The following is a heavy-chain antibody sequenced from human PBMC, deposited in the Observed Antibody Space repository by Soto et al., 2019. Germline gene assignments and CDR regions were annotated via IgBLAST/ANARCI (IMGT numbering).Heavy chain of an antibody. CDR3: AIHSTPGY. CDR1: GFTFSSDA. J-gene: IGHJ4*02. CDR2: ISYDGSNK. D-gene: IGHD2-2*01. V-gene: IGHV3-30-3*02. Sequence: SGFTFSSDARHWGRQAPGKGLEWVAVISYDGSNKYYADSVKGRFTISRDNSKNTLYLQMNSLRAEDTAVYYCAIHSTPGYWGQGTLVTSPQ.